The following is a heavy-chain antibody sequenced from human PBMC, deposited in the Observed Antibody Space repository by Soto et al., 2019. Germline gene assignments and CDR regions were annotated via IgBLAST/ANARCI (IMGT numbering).Heavy chain of an antibody. Sequence: ASVKVSCKASGFTFTSSAMQWVRQARGQRLEWIGWIVVGSGNTNYAQKFQERVTITRDMSTSTAYMELSSLRSEDTAVYYCAAAIDVLLWFGESGYYGMDVWGQGTTVTVS. CDR2: IVVGSGNT. V-gene: IGHV1-58*02. CDR1: GFTFTSSA. CDR3: AAAIDVLLWFGESGYYGMDV. D-gene: IGHD3-10*01. J-gene: IGHJ6*02.